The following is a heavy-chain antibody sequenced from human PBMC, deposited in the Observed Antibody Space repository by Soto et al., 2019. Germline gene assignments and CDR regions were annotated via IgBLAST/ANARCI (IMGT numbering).Heavy chain of an antibody. J-gene: IGHJ6*02. Sequence: GGSLRLSCAASGFTFSSFAMSWVRQAPGKGLEWVSAISGSGGSTYYADSVKGRFTISRDNSKNTLYLQMNSLRAEDTAVYYCAKWAGQLWPEQGYYYGMDVWGQGTTVTV. V-gene: IGHV3-23*01. CDR2: ISGSGGST. CDR3: AKWAGQLWPEQGYYYGMDV. CDR1: GFTFSSFA. D-gene: IGHD5-18*01.